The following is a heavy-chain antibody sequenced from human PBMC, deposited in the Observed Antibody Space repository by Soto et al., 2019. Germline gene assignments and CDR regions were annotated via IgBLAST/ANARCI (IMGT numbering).Heavy chain of an antibody. D-gene: IGHD2-2*01. Sequence: QLQLQESGSGLVKPSQTLSLTCAVSGGSISSGGYSWSWIRQPPGKGLEWIGYIYHSGSTYYNPSLKSRVTISVDRSKNQFSLKLSSVTAADTAVYYCARVGVPAAQTRWGFDYWGQGTLVTVSS. CDR1: GGSISSGGYS. V-gene: IGHV4-30-2*01. J-gene: IGHJ4*02. CDR2: IYHSGST. CDR3: ARVGVPAAQTRWGFDY.